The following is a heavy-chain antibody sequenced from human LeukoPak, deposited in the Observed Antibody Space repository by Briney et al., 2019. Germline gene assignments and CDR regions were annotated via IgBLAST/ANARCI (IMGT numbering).Heavy chain of an antibody. CDR3: ARGRGNYVLPYDY. J-gene: IGHJ4*02. Sequence: GGSLRLSCAASGFTFSSHWMSWVRQAPGKGLEWVANINQDGSEKHYVDSVKGRFTISRDNAKSSLYLQMNSLRADDTAVYYCARGRGNYVLPYDYWGQGTLVTVSS. CDR2: INQDGSEK. D-gene: IGHD4-11*01. V-gene: IGHV3-7*01. CDR1: GFTFSSHW.